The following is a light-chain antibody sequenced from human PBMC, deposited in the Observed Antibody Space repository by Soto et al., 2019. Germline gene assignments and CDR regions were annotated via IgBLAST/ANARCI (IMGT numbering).Light chain of an antibody. CDR2: GAS. J-gene: IGKJ5*01. CDR3: QQYDSSLIT. V-gene: IGKV3-20*01. Sequence: EIVLTQSPGTLSSSPGERATLSCRASQSVSSSYLAWYQQKAGQAPRLLIYGASSRATGIPDRFSGSGSGTDFTLTISRLEPEDFAVYYCQQYDSSLITFGQGTRLEIK. CDR1: QSVSSSY.